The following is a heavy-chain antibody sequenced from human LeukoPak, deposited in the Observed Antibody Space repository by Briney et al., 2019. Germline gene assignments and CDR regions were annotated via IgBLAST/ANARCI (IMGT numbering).Heavy chain of an antibody. CDR1: GDSVSTNSAA. CDR3: ARGGIGYCTSSSCYFDS. Sequence: SQTLSLTCAISGDSVSTNSAAWNWIRQSPSRGLEWLGRTYYRSKWYNDYAVSVKSRITINPDTSKNHFSLQLNSVTPEDTAVYYSARGGIGYCTSSSCYFDSWGQGTLVTVSS. V-gene: IGHV6-1*01. D-gene: IGHD2-2*01. J-gene: IGHJ4*02. CDR2: TYYRSKWYN.